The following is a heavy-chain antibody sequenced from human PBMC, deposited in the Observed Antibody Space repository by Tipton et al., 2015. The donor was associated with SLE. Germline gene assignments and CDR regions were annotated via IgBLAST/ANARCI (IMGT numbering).Heavy chain of an antibody. CDR2: IFYSGST. J-gene: IGHJ5*02. CDR1: GDSIISGAYY. V-gene: IGHV4-31*03. CDR3: ARVGAASGARYFDP. Sequence: TLSLTCTVSGDSIISGAYYWSWVRQHPGRGLEWLAYIFYSGSTYYNPSLKSRLNISVDRSNNQFSLKLTSGTAADTAVYYCARVGAASGARYFDPWGQGMLVTVSS. D-gene: IGHD3-16*01.